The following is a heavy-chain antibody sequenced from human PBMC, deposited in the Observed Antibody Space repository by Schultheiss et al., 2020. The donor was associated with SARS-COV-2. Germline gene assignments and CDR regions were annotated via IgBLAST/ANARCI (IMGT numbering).Heavy chain of an antibody. J-gene: IGHJ4*02. Sequence: ASVKVSCKASGYTFTSYGISWVRQAPGQGLEWMGWINPNSGGTNYAQKLQGRVTMTTDTSTSTAYMELRSLRSDDTAVYYCARDSVTMIVDYWGQGTLVTVSS. CDR1: GYTFTSYG. D-gene: IGHD3-22*01. CDR2: INPNSGGT. V-gene: IGHV1-18*01. CDR3: ARDSVTMIVDY.